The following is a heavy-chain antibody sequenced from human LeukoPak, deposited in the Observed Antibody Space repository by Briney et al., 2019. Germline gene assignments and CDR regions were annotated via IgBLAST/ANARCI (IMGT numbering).Heavy chain of an antibody. CDR3: ASRYQLLTYNWFDP. D-gene: IGHD2-2*01. V-gene: IGHV4-34*01. Sequence: SETLSLTCAVYGGSFSGYYWSWIRQPPGQGLEWIGEINHSGSTNYNPSLKGRVTISVDTSKNQFSLKLSSVTAADTAVYYCASRYQLLTYNWFDPWGQGTLVTVSS. CDR2: INHSGST. J-gene: IGHJ5*02. CDR1: GGSFSGYY.